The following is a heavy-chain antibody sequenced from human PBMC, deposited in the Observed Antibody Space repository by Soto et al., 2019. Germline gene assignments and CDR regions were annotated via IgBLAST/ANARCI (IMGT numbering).Heavy chain of an antibody. J-gene: IGHJ5*01. CDR3: ARDSYSSLFDS. CDR1: GFTLSSFS. Sequence: EVQLVESGGGLVKPGGSLRLSCVASGFTLSSFSMSWIRQTPGKGLEWVSSITTGNDYISYADSVKGRFTISRDNAKNSLLLQMNSLKAVDTALYFCARDSYSSLFDSWGQGTLVTVSS. CDR2: ITTGNDYI. V-gene: IGHV3-21*02. D-gene: IGHD6-19*01.